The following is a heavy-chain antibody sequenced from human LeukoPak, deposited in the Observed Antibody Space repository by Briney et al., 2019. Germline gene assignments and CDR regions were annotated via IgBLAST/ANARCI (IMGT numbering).Heavy chain of an antibody. V-gene: IGHV3-7*01. CDR3: ARETSAVALPPYYFDY. D-gene: IGHD6-19*01. CDR2: IKEDESEK. CDR1: GFTFSSYW. J-gene: IGHJ4*02. Sequence: PGGSLRLSCAASGFTFSSYWMSWVRQAPGKGLEWVANIKEDESEKYYADSLKGRFTISRDNAKNSLYLQMNSLRDEDTAVYYCARETSAVALPPYYFDYWGQGTLVTVSS.